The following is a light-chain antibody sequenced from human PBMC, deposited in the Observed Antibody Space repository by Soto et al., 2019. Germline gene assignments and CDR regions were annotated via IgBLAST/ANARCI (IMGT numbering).Light chain of an antibody. V-gene: IGKV1-5*03. J-gene: IGKJ2*01. CDR1: QSISSW. CDR2: KAS. CDR3: QQYNSYSYT. Sequence: DIQMTQSPSTLSASVGDRVTITCRASQSISSWLAWYQQKPGKAPKLLIYKASSLESGVPSRFSGSGSGTDFTLIISSLKPDDFATYYCQQYNSYSYTFGHGTKLEIK.